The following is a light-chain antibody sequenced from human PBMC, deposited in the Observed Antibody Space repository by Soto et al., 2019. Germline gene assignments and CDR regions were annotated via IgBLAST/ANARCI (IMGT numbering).Light chain of an antibody. CDR2: YDR. CDR1: DIGSQS. J-gene: IGLJ3*02. CDR3: QVWDSSSDNRV. V-gene: IGLV3-21*04. Sequence: SYVLTQPPSVSVAPGKTARFSCGGNDIGSQSVHWYQQKPGQAPVLLIYYDRERPSGIPERFSGSNSGNTATLTISRVEAGDEADYYCQVWDSSSDNRVFGGGTKLTVL.